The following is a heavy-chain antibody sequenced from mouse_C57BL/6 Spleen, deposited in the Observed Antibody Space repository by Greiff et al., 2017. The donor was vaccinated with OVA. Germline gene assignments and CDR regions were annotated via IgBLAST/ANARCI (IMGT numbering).Heavy chain of an antibody. D-gene: IGHD1-1*02. CDR3: TREKTGDYYAMDY. CDR2: IDPETGGT. Sequence: QVQLKESGAELVRPGASVTLSCKASGYTFTDYEMHWVKQTPVHGLEWIGAIDPETGGTAYNQKFKGKALLTADKSSSTAYMELRSLTSEDSAVYYCTREKTGDYYAMDYWGQGTSVTVSS. CDR1: GYTFTDYE. J-gene: IGHJ4*01. V-gene: IGHV1-15*01.